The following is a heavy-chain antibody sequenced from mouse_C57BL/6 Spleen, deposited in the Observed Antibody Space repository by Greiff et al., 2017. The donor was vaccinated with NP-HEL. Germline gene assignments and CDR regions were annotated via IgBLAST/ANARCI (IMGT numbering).Heavy chain of an antibody. CDR1: GYTFTSYG. Sequence: QVQLQQSGAELARPGASVKLSCKASGYTFTSYGISWVKQRTGQGLEWIGEIYPRSGNTYYNEKFKGKATLTADKSSSTAYMELRSLTSEDSAVYFCAREEPYYSNSHYAMDYWGQGTSVTVSS. CDR3: AREEPYYSNSHYAMDY. D-gene: IGHD2-5*01. J-gene: IGHJ4*01. V-gene: IGHV1-81*01. CDR2: IYPRSGNT.